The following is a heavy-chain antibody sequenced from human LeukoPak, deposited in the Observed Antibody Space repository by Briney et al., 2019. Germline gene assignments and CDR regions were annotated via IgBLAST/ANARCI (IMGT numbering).Heavy chain of an antibody. D-gene: IGHD1-7*01. V-gene: IGHV1-2*06. CDR2: INANDGGT. CDR1: GNTFTGYF. CDR3: AREIPVLTGTKLYYFDY. Sequence: GASVKVSCKASGNTFTGYFIHWVRQAPGQGLEWMGRINANDGGTQYAQHFQGRVTMTRDTSTNTAYMELSSLTSDDTALFYCAREIPVLTGTKLYYFDYWGQGTLVTVSS. J-gene: IGHJ4*02.